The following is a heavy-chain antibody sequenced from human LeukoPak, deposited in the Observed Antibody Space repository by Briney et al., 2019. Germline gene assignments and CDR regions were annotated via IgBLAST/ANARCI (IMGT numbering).Heavy chain of an antibody. V-gene: IGHV4-38-2*02. J-gene: IGHJ4*02. CDR3: TRDSGYKFDF. D-gene: IGHD5-12*01. Sequence: PSETLSLTCTVSGYSISSGYYWGWVRQPPGKGLEWIGSLYHSGSPYSNPSLQSRVTISVDTSKNQFSLKLSSMIAADTAVYYCTRDSGYKFDFWGQGTLLMVSS. CDR2: LYHSGSP. CDR1: GYSISSGYY.